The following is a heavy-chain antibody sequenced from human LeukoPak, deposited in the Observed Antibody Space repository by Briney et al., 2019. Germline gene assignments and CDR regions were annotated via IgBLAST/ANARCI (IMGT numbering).Heavy chain of an antibody. D-gene: IGHD6-13*01. V-gene: IGHV3-21*01. CDR3: ARDGIAAAGPLPFDY. J-gene: IGHJ4*02. CDR1: GFTFSSYS. Sequence: PGGSLRLSCAASGFTFSSYSMNWVRQAPGKGLEWVSHISSSSNSYIYYADSVKGRFIISRDNAKNSLYLQMNSLRAEDTAVYYCARDGIAAAGPLPFDYWGQGTLVTVSS. CDR2: ISSSSNSYI.